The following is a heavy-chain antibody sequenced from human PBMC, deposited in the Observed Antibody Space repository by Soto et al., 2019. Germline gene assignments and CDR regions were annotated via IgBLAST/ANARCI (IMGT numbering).Heavy chain of an antibody. Sequence: GGSLRLSCAASGFTFSSYAMHWVRQAPDKGLEWVAVISYDGSNKYYADSVKGRFTISRDNSKNTLYLQMNSLRAEDTAVYYNWRTVVVGYQQPYYYYYYGMDVWGQGTTVTVSS. CDR2: ISYDGSNK. J-gene: IGHJ6*02. CDR3: WRTVVVGYQQPYYYYYYGMDV. D-gene: IGHD2-2*01. V-gene: IGHV3-30-3*01. CDR1: GFTFSSYA.